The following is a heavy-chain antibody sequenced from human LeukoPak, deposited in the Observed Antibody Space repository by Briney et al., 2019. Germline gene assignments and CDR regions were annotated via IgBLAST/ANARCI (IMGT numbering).Heavy chain of an antibody. CDR3: ASTHFAFDI. CDR2: INHSGST. Sequence: KPSETLSLTCAVDGGSFTGYFCSWMRQSPGKGLEWIGEINHSGSTNYNPSLKSRVTISVDTSKNQFSLKLSSVTAADTAVYYCASTHFAFDIWGQGTMVTVSS. CDR1: GGSFTGYF. V-gene: IGHV4-34*01. J-gene: IGHJ3*02.